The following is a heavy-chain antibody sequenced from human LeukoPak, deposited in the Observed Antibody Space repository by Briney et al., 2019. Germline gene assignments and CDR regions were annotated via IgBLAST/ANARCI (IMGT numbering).Heavy chain of an antibody. Sequence: PGGSLRLSCAASGFTFSSYSMNWVRQAPGKGLEWVSYISSSSSTIYYADSVKGRFTISRDNAKNSLYLQMNSLRAEDTAVYYCARDGNVVVPAAIWGTYYYYYMDVWGKGTTVTVSS. CDR2: ISSSSSTI. CDR1: GFTFSSYS. CDR3: ARDGNVVVPAAIWGTYYYYYMDV. D-gene: IGHD2-2*02. V-gene: IGHV3-48*01. J-gene: IGHJ6*03.